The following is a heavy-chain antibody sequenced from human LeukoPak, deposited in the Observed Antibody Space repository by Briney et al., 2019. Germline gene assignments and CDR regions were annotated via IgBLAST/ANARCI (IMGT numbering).Heavy chain of an antibody. V-gene: IGHV4-39*07. Sequence: SETLSLTCTVSGGSISSSSYYWGWIRQPPGKGLEWIGSIYYSGSTYYNPSLKSRVTISVDTSKNQFSLKLSSVTAADTAVYYCARIGYCSSTSCSPFDYWGQGTLVTV. CDR2: IYYSGST. D-gene: IGHD2-2*01. J-gene: IGHJ4*02. CDR1: GGSISSSSYY. CDR3: ARIGYCSSTSCSPFDY.